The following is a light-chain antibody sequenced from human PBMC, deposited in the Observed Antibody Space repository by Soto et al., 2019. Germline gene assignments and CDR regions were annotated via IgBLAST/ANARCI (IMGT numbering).Light chain of an antibody. CDR3: SSFAGTNNLV. J-gene: IGLJ2*01. CDR2: EVS. V-gene: IGLV2-8*01. Sequence: QSALTQPPSASGSPGQSVTISCTGTSSDVGGYNYVSWYQQHPGKAPKLMISEVSKWPSGVPDRFSGSKSGNTASLTVSGLKVEVEGDYYGSSFAGTNNLVFGGGTKVTVL. CDR1: SSDVGGYNY.